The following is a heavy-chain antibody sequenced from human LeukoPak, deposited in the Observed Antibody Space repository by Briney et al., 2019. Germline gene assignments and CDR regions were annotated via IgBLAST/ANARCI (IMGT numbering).Heavy chain of an antibody. V-gene: IGHV3-64*04. CDR1: GFTFSSYA. J-gene: IGHJ6*02. CDR3: VRDGNRGYDMDV. Sequence: PGGSLRLSCSASGFTFSSYAMHWVRQAPGKGLEYVSAISSNGGSTYYADSVKGRFTISGDIATNSVYLQMNSLRAEDTALYYCVRDGNRGYDMDVWGQGTAVTVSS. CDR2: ISSNGGST. D-gene: IGHD3-10*01.